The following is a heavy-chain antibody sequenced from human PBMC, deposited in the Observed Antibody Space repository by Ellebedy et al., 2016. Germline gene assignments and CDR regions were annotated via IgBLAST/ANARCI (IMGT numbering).Heavy chain of an antibody. D-gene: IGHD6-13*01. CDR2: ISSTATYI. CDR3: AGDSRGITAAGTSLHY. CDR1: GFTVSSNY. V-gene: IGHV3-21*04. J-gene: IGHJ4*02. Sequence: GESLKISCAASGFTVSSNYMSWVRQAPGKGLEWVSSISSTATYIYYADSVKDRFTISRDNSQNTLYLHLNSLRVEDTAIYYCAGDSRGITAAGTSLHYWGQGTLVTVSS.